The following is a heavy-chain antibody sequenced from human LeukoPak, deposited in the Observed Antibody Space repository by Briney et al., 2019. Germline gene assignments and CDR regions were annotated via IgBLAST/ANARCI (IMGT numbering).Heavy chain of an antibody. D-gene: IGHD6-13*01. CDR1: GFTLSSYW. J-gene: IGHJ4*02. CDR2: INSDGSST. CDR3: ARIAAHSSSWYDGGY. Sequence: PGGSLRLSCAASGFTLSSYWMHWVRQAPGKGLVWVSRINSDGSSTIYADSVKGRFTISRDNAKNTLYLQMNSLRAEDTGVYYCARIAAHSSSWYDGGYWGQGTLVTVSS. V-gene: IGHV3-74*01.